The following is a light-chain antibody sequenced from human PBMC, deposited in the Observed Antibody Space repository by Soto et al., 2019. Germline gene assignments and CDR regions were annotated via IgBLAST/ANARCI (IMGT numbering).Light chain of an antibody. CDR3: SAYAGSSTWV. CDR2: EVY. V-gene: IGLV2-8*01. Sequence: QSAPTQPPSASGSPGQSVTFSCTGTSSDVGGYNYVSWYQQYPGKAPKLMIYEVYKRLSGVPDRFSGSKSGNTASLTVSGLQSEDEADYYCSAYAGSSTWVFGGGTKLTVL. J-gene: IGLJ2*01. CDR1: SSDVGGYNY.